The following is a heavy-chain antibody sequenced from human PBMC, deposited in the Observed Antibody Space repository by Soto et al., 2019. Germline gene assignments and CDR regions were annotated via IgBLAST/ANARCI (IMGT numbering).Heavy chain of an antibody. CDR3: AKDRDTMVRGMLDY. Sequence: QVQLVESGGGVVQPGRSLRLSCAASGFTFSSYGMHWVRQAPGKGLEWVAVISYDGSNKYYADSVKGRFTISRDNSKNTLYLQMNSLRAEDTAVYYCAKDRDTMVRGMLDYWGQGTLVTVSS. J-gene: IGHJ4*02. V-gene: IGHV3-30*18. CDR1: GFTFSSYG. D-gene: IGHD3-10*01. CDR2: ISYDGSNK.